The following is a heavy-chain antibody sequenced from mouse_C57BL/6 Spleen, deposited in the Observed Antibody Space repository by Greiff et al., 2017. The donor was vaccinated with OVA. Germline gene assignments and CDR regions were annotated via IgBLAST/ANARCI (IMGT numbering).Heavy chain of an antibody. CDR2: IYPGDGDT. CDR1: GYAFSSSW. Sequence: QVQLQQSGPELVKPGASVKISCKASGYAFSSSWMNWVKQRPGKGLEWIGRIYPGDGDTNYNGKFKGKATLTADKSSSTAYMQLSSLTSEDSAVYFWANLYYDYDSYYFDYWGQGTTLTVSS. CDR3: ANLYYDYDSYYFDY. D-gene: IGHD2-4*01. V-gene: IGHV1-82*01. J-gene: IGHJ2*01.